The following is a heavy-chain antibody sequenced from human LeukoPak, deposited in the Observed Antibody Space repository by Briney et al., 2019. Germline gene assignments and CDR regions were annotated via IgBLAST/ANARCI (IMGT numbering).Heavy chain of an antibody. CDR2: IYHSGST. CDR3: ARGPYDSRGYYNY. J-gene: IGHJ4*02. D-gene: IGHD3-22*01. CDR1: GGSISSSNW. Sequence: SETLSLTCAVSGGSISSSNWWSWVRQPPGKGLEWIGEIYHSGSTNYNPSLKSRVTISVDKSKNQFSLKLSSVTAADTAVYYCARGPYDSRGYYNYWGQGTLVTVSS. V-gene: IGHV4-4*02.